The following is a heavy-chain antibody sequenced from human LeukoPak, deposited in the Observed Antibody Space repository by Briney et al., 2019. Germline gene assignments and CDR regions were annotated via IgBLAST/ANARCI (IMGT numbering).Heavy chain of an antibody. V-gene: IGHV3-73*01. CDR2: IRSKANSYAT. J-gene: IGHJ3*02. CDR3: ARDREGYLRDAFDI. CDR1: GFTFSGSA. Sequence: GGSLRLSCAASGFTFSGSAMHWVRQASGKGLEWVGRIRSKANSYATAYAASVKGRFTISRDNAKNSLYLQMNSLRAEDTAVYYCARDREGYLRDAFDIWGQGTMVTVSS. D-gene: IGHD6-13*01.